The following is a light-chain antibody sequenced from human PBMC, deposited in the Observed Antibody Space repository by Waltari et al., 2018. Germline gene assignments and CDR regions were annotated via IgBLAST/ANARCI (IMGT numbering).Light chain of an antibody. Sequence: QSVLTQPPSASGTPGQKVTISCNGSSSTIGSNFVYCYQQFPGTPPKLLIFKNNQRPSGVPDRFSDSKSGTSASLAINGLRSEDEADYYCAAWDDSLSGLVLGGGTKVTVL. J-gene: IGLJ3*02. CDR3: AAWDDSLSGLV. CDR2: KNN. CDR1: SSTIGSNF. V-gene: IGLV1-47*01.